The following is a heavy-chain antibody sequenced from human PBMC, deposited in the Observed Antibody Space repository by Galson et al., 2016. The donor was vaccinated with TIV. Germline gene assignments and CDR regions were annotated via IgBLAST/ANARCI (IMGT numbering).Heavy chain of an antibody. D-gene: IGHD5-18*01. V-gene: IGHV1-69*13. Sequence: SVKVSCKASGDTFSTYPFNWVRQAPGQGLEWVGGFIPLFGTANYAQKFQGRVTITADESTSTLYMEVSSLRPEDTAVYYCAKDRNTAMDTYHYYYGMDVWGQGTTVIVSS. CDR1: GDTFSTYP. J-gene: IGHJ6*02. CDR3: AKDRNTAMDTYHYYYGMDV. CDR2: FIPLFGTA.